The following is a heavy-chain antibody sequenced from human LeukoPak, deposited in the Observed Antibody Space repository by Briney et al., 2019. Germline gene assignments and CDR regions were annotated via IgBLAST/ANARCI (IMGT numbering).Heavy chain of an antibody. Sequence: PSETLSLTCTVSGGSISSSSYYWGWIRQPPGKGLEWIGNVYYSGSTYYNPSLKSRVTISVDTSKNQFSLRLSSVTAADTAVYYCAREVDAAAAYNWFDPWGQGTLVTVSS. CDR3: AREVDAAAAYNWFDP. CDR2: VYYSGST. V-gene: IGHV4-39*07. D-gene: IGHD2-2*01. J-gene: IGHJ5*02. CDR1: GGSISSSSYY.